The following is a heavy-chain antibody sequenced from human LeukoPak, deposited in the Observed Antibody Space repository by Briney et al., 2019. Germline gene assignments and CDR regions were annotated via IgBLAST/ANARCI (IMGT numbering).Heavy chain of an antibody. CDR2: ISVDTGNT. Sequence: ASVKVSCKASGYTFTSYGISWVRQAPGQGLEWMGWISVDTGNTNYAQKLQGRVTMTTDTSTSTAYMELTSLRSDDTAVYYCTRDDYFDYWGQGTLVTVSS. J-gene: IGHJ4*02. CDR1: GYTFTSYG. CDR3: TRDDYFDY. V-gene: IGHV1-18*01.